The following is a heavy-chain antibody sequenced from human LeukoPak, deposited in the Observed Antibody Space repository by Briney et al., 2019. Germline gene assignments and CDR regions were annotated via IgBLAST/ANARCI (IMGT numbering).Heavy chain of an antibody. CDR1: GDSVSSNSAA. V-gene: IGHV6-1*01. CDR2: TYYRSTWFS. CDR3: ARGPSLVGFYYMDV. J-gene: IGHJ6*03. Sequence: SQTLSLTCAISGDSVSSNSAAWNWIRQSPSRGLEWLGRTYYRSTWFSDYAVSVESRITINPDTSKNQFSLELNSVTPEDTAVYYCARGPSLVGFYYMDVWGEGTTVTVSS. D-gene: IGHD1-26*01.